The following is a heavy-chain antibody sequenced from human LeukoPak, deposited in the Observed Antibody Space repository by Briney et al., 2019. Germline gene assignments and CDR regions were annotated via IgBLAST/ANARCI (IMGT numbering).Heavy chain of an antibody. V-gene: IGHV5-51*01. CDR3: AISTLVPSYCGGDCYPRFDY. CDR2: IYPGDSET. CDR1: GYSFSSNW. J-gene: IGHJ4*02. D-gene: IGHD2-21*02. Sequence: GESLKISCKGSGYSFSSNWIAWVRQMPGKGLEWMGIIYPGDSETRYSPSFQGQVTISADKSISTAYLQWSSLKASDTAMYYCAISTLVPSYCGGDCYPRFDYWGQGTLVTVSS.